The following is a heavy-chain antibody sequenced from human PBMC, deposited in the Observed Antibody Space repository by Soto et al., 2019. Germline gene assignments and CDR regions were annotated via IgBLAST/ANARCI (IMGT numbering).Heavy chain of an antibody. V-gene: IGHV4-59*01. D-gene: IGHD3-3*01. CDR1: GGSISSYY. J-gene: IGHJ5*02. CDR3: ARGLDDCGSSYYGNWFGP. CDR2: IYYSGST. Sequence: SETLSLTCTVSGGSISSYYWSWIRKPPGKGMEWIGYIYYSGSTNDNPSLKSRVTISVDSSKNLFSLKLSSVTAADTAVYYCARGLDDCGSSYYGNWFGPWRRRTMITVSS.